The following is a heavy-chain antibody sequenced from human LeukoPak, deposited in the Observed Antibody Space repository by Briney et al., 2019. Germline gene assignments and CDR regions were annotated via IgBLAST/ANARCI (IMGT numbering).Heavy chain of an antibody. CDR1: GFTFSGSA. CDR2: IRSKANSYAT. D-gene: IGHD6-13*01. CDR3: TRRRAGDAFDI. Sequence: GGSLRLSCAASGFTFSGSAMHWVRQASGKGLEGVGRIRSKANSYATAYAASVKGRFTISRDDSKNTAYLQMNSLKTEDTAVYYCTRRRAGDAFDIWGQGTMVTVSS. V-gene: IGHV3-73*01. J-gene: IGHJ3*02.